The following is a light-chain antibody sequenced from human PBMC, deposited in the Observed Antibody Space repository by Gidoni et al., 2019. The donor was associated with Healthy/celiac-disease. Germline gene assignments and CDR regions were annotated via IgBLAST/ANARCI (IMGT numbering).Light chain of an antibody. Sequence: AIRMTQSPSSFSASTGDRVTITCRASQCISSYLAWYQQKPGKAPKLLIYAASTLQSGVPSRFSVSGSEDFATYYCQQYYSYPYTFGHGTKLEIK. CDR1: QCISSY. J-gene: IGKJ2*01. CDR2: AAS. V-gene: IGKV1-8*01. CDR3: QQYYSYPYT.